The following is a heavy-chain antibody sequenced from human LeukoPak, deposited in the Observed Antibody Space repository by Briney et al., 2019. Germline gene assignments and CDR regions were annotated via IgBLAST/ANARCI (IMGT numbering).Heavy chain of an antibody. D-gene: IGHD1-14*01. CDR2: INSDGSGP. V-gene: IGHV3-74*01. CDR3: ARDVYGLGDY. CDR1: GFTFSNYW. J-gene: IGHJ4*02. Sequence: GGSLRLSCVASGFTFSNYWMHWVRQAPEKGLMWVSKINSDGSGPDYAASVKGRFTISRDNAKNTLYLQMNSLRAEDTAVYYCARDVYGLGDYWGQGTLVTVSS.